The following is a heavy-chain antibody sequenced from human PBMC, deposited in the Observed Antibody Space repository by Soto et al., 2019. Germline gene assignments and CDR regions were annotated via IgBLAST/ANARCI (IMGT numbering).Heavy chain of an antibody. Sequence: EVQLVESGGGLVQPGGSLRLSCAASGYMFSRHWIHWVRQAPGQGPVGVARISPDGSVTNYADFVEGRFTISRDNAKNTLYLHMGSLRAEDTAVYYCARPRSMSSSGFYIWGQGTKVIVSA. D-gene: IGHD1-26*01. CDR3: ARPRSMSSSGFYI. CDR2: ISPDGSVT. CDR1: GYMFSRHW. V-gene: IGHV3-74*01. J-gene: IGHJ3*02.